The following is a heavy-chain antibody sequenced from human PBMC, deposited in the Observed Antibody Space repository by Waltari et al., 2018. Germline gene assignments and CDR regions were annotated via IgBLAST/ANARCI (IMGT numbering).Heavy chain of an antibody. V-gene: IGHV3-23*01. J-gene: IGHJ5*02. CDR1: GFTVSSYA. Sequence: EVQLLESGGGLVQRGGYLRLSCAASGFTVSSYAMRWVRQAPGRGLEWVSPIIGTDRSTYHTASLRRRFTFSLDHSKSTLYLQMNSLRPAASAVYYGTKEHGSGWYLPWGQGTLFTISS. D-gene: IGHD6-19*01. CDR2: IIGTDRST. CDR3: TKEHGSGWYLP.